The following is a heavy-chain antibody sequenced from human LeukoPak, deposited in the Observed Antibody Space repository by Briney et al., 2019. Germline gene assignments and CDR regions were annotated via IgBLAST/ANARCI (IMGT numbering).Heavy chain of an antibody. CDR3: ARRTVTTSYFDY. J-gene: IGHJ4*02. V-gene: IGHV4-61*01. CDR2: IYYSGST. CDR1: GGSVSSGSYY. D-gene: IGHD4-11*01. Sequence: PSETLSLTCTVSGGSVSSGSYYWSWIRQPPGKGLEWIGYIYYSGSTNYNPSLKSRVTISVDTSKNQFSLKLSSVTAADTAVYYCARRTVTTSYFDYWGQGTLVTVSS.